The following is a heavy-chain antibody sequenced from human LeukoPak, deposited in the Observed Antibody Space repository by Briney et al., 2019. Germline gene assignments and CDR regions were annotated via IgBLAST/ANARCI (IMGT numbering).Heavy chain of an antibody. Sequence: GGSLRLSCAASGFTFSSYGMSWVRQAPGKGLEWVSVIYSGGSTYYADSVKGRFTISRDNSKNTLYLQMNSLRAEDTAVYYCARDMGIADDYWGQGTLVTVSS. CDR3: ARDMGIADDY. V-gene: IGHV3-66*01. J-gene: IGHJ4*02. D-gene: IGHD6-13*01. CDR1: GFTFSSYG. CDR2: IYSGGST.